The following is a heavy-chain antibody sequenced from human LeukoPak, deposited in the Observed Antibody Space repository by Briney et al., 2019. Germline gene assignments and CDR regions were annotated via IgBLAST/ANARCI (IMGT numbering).Heavy chain of an antibody. V-gene: IGHV4-34*01. CDR1: GGSISSYY. CDR2: INHSGST. D-gene: IGHD2-2*01. Sequence: QASETLSLTCTVSGGSISSYYWSWIRQPPGKGLEWIGEINHSGSTNYNPSLKSRVTISVDTSKNQFSLKLSSVTAADTAVYYCARFRQYQLHYRNGPFDYWGQGTLVTVSS. CDR3: ARFRQYQLHYRNGPFDY. J-gene: IGHJ4*02.